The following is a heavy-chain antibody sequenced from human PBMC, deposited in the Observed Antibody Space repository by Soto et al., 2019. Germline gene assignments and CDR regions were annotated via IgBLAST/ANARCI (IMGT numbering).Heavy chain of an antibody. CDR2: IYSNGDT. J-gene: IGHJ6*02. CDR1: SDSMDSGGYY. CDR3: ARRGGSSSGYYYYAMDV. V-gene: IGHV4-31*03. D-gene: IGHD6-6*01. Sequence: SETLSLTCSVSSDSMDSGGYYWSWIRQHPGKGLEWIGYIYSNGDTYYNPSLKSRVTISVDTSKNQFSLNLTSVTAADTAVYYCARRGGSSSGYYYYAMDVWGQGTTVTVSS.